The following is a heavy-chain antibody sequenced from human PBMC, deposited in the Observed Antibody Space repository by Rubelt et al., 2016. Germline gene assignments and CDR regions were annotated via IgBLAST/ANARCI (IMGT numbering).Heavy chain of an antibody. J-gene: IGHJ3*02. CDR1: GGSVSSGSYY. V-gene: IGHV4-61*01. D-gene: IGHD3-22*01. Sequence: QVQLQESGPGLVKPSETLSLTCTVSGGSVSSGSYYWSWIRQPPGKGLEWLGYIYYSGTTNYNPSLKCRVTISVDTAKNQFSLKLRSVTAADTAVYYCARETYDSSAVDAFDIWGQGTMVTVSS. CDR3: ARETYDSSAVDAFDI. CDR2: IYYSGTT.